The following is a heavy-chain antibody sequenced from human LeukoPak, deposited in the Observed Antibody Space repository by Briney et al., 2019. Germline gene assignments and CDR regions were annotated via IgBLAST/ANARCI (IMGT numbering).Heavy chain of an antibody. J-gene: IGHJ5*02. CDR2: IKQDGSQK. D-gene: IGHD3-9*01. Sequence: GGSLRLSCAGSGFTFSAYWMTWVRQAPGKGLEWVANIKQDGSQKYYVDSVKGRFTISRDNAKNSVYLQMNSLRAEDTAVYYCARDLSQHFGWLLSGDTWGQGTLVTVSS. V-gene: IGHV3-7*04. CDR1: GFTFSAYW. CDR3: ARDLSQHFGWLLSGDT.